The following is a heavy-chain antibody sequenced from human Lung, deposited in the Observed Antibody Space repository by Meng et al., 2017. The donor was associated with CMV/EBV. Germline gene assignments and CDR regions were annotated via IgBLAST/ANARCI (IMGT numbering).Heavy chain of an antibody. CDR3: AGASSGWHNSWFDP. D-gene: IGHD6-19*01. Sequence: GSLRLXCAVYGWSFSGYYWTWIRQPPGKGLEWIGEINHSGSTNYNPSLKSPVTISVDTSKNQFSLKLSSVTAADTAVYYCAGASSGWHNSWFDPWGQGTLVTVSS. CDR2: INHSGST. J-gene: IGHJ5*02. V-gene: IGHV4-34*01. CDR1: GWSFSGYY.